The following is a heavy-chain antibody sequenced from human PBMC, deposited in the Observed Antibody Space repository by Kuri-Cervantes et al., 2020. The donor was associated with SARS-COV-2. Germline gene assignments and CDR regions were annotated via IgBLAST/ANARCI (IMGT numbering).Heavy chain of an antibody. V-gene: IGHV4-39*07. CDR1: GGSISSSSYY. D-gene: IGHD6-19*01. Sequence: SETLSLTCTVSGGSISSSSYYWGWIRQPPGKGLEWIGSIYTSGSTNYNPSLKSRVTISVDTSKNQFSLKLSSVTAADTAVYYCARSRARIAVAGTGYYGMDVWGQGTTVTVSS. CDR3: ARSRARIAVAGTGYYGMDV. CDR2: IYTSGST. J-gene: IGHJ6*02.